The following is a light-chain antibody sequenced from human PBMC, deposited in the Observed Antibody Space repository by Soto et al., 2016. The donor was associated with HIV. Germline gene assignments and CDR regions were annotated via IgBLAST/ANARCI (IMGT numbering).Light chain of an antibody. Sequence: SYELSQPPSLSVSPGQTATITCSGDNLGDKYVCWYQQKPGQSPALVIHQDSERPSGIPERFSGSNSGNTATLTISGTQAMDEGDYYCQAWDTNTYVVFGGGTKLTVL. V-gene: IGLV3-1*01. J-gene: IGLJ2*01. CDR2: QDS. CDR1: NLGDKY. CDR3: QAWDTNTYVV.